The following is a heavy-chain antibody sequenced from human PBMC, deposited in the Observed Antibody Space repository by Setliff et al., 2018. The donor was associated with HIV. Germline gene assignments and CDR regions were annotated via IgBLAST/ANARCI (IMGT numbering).Heavy chain of an antibody. V-gene: IGHV3-23*01. CDR1: GFTFSSYA. CDR2: ISGSGGST. Sequence: GGSLRLSCAASGFTFSSYAMSWVRQAPGKGLEWVSSISGSGGSTYYAASVKGRFTISRDNSKNTLHLEVNSLRAEDTAVYYCANPPLKGHLGVGFDYWGQGTQVTVSS. J-gene: IGHJ4*02. D-gene: IGHD3-16*01. CDR3: ANPPLKGHLGVGFDY.